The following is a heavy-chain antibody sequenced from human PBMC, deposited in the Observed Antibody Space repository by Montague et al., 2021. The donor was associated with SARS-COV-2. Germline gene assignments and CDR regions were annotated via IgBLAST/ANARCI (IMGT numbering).Heavy chain of an antibody. CDR3: ARGKGRSPDAFDI. Sequence: SETLSLTCTVSGGSISTYYWSWIRQSPGKGLEWIGYIYYSGNPXXXPSXRSRLSMSVDTSKNQFSLDLSSVTAADTAVFFCARGKGRSPDAFDIWGQGITVTVSS. V-gene: IGHV4-59*01. D-gene: IGHD2-15*01. CDR1: GGSISTYY. CDR2: IYYSGNP. J-gene: IGHJ3*02.